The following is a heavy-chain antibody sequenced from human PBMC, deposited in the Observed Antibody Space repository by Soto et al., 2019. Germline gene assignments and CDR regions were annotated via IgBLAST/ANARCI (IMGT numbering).Heavy chain of an antibody. CDR1: GYTFADYS. V-gene: IGHV1-46*04. CDR2: IDPSTGTS. CDR3: ARLSRITVIVN. J-gene: IGHJ4*02. D-gene: IGHD3-10*01. Sequence: QVRLVQSGAEVKSPGTSVKVSCQTSGYTFADYSIHWVRQAPGQGLEYMGNIDPSTGTSDSAQTLQGRISMTTDASTSTVYMALNNLRSADTAVSYCARLSRITVIVNWGQGTLVTVSS.